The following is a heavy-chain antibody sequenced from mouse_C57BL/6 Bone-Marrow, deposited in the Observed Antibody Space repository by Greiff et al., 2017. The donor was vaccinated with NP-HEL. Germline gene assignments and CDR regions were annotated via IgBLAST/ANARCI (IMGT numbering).Heavy chain of an antibody. CDR2: IYPRSGNT. V-gene: IGHV1-81*01. Sequence: VQLQQSGPELVKPGASVKISCKASGYAFSSSWMNWVKQRTGQGLEWIGEIYPRSGNTYYNEKFKGKATLTADKSSSTAYMELRSLTSEDSAVYFCARDYYGSSCYYAMDYWGQGTSVTVSS. CDR3: ARDYYGSSCYYAMDY. J-gene: IGHJ4*01. CDR1: GYAFSSSW. D-gene: IGHD1-1*01.